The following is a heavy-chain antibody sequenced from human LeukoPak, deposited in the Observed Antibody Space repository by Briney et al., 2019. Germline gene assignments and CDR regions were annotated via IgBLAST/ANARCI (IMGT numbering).Heavy chain of an antibody. CDR3: ARGSSGYFDY. Sequence: SETLSLTCTVSGGSITSGHYYWSWIRQPAGKGLEWIGRIYTSGSTNYSPSLQSRVTISVDTSKNQFSLRLTSVTAADTAVYYCARGSSGYFDYWGQGSLVTVSS. V-gene: IGHV4-61*02. J-gene: IGHJ4*02. CDR1: GGSITSGHYY. CDR2: IYTSGST. D-gene: IGHD7-27*01.